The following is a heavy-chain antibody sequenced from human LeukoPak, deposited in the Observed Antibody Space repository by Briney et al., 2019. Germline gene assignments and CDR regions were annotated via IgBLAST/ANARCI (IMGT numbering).Heavy chain of an antibody. J-gene: IGHJ4*02. D-gene: IGHD3/OR15-3a*01. CDR3: ARGPGGDWLLPTFDY. CDR1: GFTFRNYW. CDR2: MNQDGSAK. V-gene: IGHV3-7*03. Sequence: PGGSLRLSCAASGFTFRNYWMSWVRQAPGKGLEWVAKMNQDGSAKYYVDSVKGRITISRDNAKNSLYLQMNSLRAEDTAVYYCARGPGGDWLLPTFDYWGQGTLVTVSS.